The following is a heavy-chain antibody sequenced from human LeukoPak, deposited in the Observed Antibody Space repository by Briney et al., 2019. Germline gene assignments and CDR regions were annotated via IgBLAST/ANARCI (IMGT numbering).Heavy chain of an antibody. CDR1: GYTFTSYG. Sequence: GASVKVSCKASGYTFTSYGISWVRQAPGQGLEWMGWIGAYNGNTNYAQKLQGRVTMTTDTSTSTAYMELRSLRSDDTAVYYCARDDGFYGSGSYPSDYWGQGTLVTVSS. D-gene: IGHD3-10*01. CDR2: IGAYNGNT. CDR3: ARDDGFYGSGSYPSDY. V-gene: IGHV1-18*04. J-gene: IGHJ4*02.